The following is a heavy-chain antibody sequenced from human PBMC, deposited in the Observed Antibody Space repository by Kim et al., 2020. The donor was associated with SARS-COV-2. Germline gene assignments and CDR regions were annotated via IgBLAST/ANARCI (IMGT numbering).Heavy chain of an antibody. CDR1: GFTFSAYG. CDR2: FDASDGST. D-gene: IGHD3-10*01. V-gene: IGHV3-23*01. Sequence: GGSLRLSCAASGFTFSAYGMSWVRQAPGKGLEWVSGFDASDGSTNYADSVKGRFTISRDNSKSTQYLQMNSLRVEDTAMYYCATAPSSVIRYLDYWGQGT. CDR3: ATAPSSVIRYLDY. J-gene: IGHJ4*02.